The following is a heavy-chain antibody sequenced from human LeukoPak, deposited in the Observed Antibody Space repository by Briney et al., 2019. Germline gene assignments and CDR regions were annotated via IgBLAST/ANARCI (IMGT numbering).Heavy chain of an antibody. CDR1: GVTFSSYS. Sequence: GGPLRLSCAASGVTFSSYSMHWVRQAPGKGLEWVAVISYDGSNKYYADSVKGRFTISRDNSKNMLYLQMNSLRAEDTAVYYCARDRWLQSTLFVYWGQGTLVTVSS. J-gene: IGHJ4*02. CDR3: ARDRWLQSTLFVY. CDR2: ISYDGSNK. D-gene: IGHD5-24*01. V-gene: IGHV3-30*04.